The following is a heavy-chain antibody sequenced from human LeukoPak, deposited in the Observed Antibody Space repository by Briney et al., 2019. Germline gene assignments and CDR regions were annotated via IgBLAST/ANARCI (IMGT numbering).Heavy chain of an antibody. CDR2: IYSGGST. CDR3: ARSLRVDSSSWFYFDY. CDR1: GFTVSSNY. D-gene: IGHD6-13*01. Sequence: PGGSLRLSCAASGFTVSSNYMSWVRQAPGKGLEWVSVIYSGGSTYYADSVKGRFTISRDNSKNTLYLQMNSLRAEDTAVYYCARSLRVDSSSWFYFDYWGQGALVTDSS. V-gene: IGHV3-53*01. J-gene: IGHJ4*02.